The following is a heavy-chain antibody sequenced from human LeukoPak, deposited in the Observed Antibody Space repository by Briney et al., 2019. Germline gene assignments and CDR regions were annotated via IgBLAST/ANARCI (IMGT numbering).Heavy chain of an antibody. CDR3: ARGSFNDNYPDY. Sequence: GESLKISCKASGYSFTSYGISWVRQAPGQGLEWMGWISAYNGNTNYAQKLQGRVTMTTDTSTSTAYMELRRLRSDDTAVYYCARGSFNDNYPDYWGRGTLVTVSS. CDR1: GYSFTSYG. V-gene: IGHV1-18*01. CDR2: ISAYNGNT. D-gene: IGHD4-11*01. J-gene: IGHJ4*02.